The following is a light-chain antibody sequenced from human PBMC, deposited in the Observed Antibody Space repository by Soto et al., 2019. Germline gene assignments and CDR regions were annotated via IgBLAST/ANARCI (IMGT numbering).Light chain of an antibody. J-gene: IGKJ1*01. Sequence: EIVLTQSPGTLSLSPGDRATLSCRASQSLSRSSLAWYHQKPGQAPRLLIYSASTRATGIPARFSGSGSGTEFTLTINSLQSEDFAVYYCQQYNNWPRTFGQGTKVDNK. CDR1: QSLSRS. CDR3: QQYNNWPRT. CDR2: SAS. V-gene: IGKV3-15*01.